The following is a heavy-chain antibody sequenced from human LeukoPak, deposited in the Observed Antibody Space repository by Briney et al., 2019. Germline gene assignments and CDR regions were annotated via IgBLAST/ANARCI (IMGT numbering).Heavy chain of an antibody. Sequence: GGALRLSCAASGFTFSSYSMNWVGQAPGKGLEWVSSISSSSSYIYYADSVKGRFTISRDNAKNSLYLQRNSLRAEDTAVYYCAISSWTEPTDYWGQGTLVTVSS. V-gene: IGHV3-21*01. CDR2: ISSSSSYI. D-gene: IGHD6-13*01. J-gene: IGHJ4*02. CDR1: GFTFSSYS. CDR3: AISSWTEPTDY.